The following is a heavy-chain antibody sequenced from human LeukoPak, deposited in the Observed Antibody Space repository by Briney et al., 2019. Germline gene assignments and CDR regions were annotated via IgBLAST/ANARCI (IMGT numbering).Heavy chain of an antibody. V-gene: IGHV1-24*01. CDR1: GYTLTELS. Sequence: GASVKVSCKVSGYTLTELSMHWVRQAPGKGLEWMGGFDPEDGETIYAQKFQGRVTMTEDTSTDTAYMELSSLRSEDTAAYYCATAYCSGGSCLYEDLDYWGQGTLVTVSS. D-gene: IGHD2-15*01. CDR2: FDPEDGET. CDR3: ATAYCSGGSCLYEDLDY. J-gene: IGHJ4*02.